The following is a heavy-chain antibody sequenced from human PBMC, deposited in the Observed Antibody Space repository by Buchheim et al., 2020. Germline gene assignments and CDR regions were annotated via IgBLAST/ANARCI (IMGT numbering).Heavy chain of an antibody. CDR3: ARGREYYYDSSGYYWFDY. Sequence: EVQLVESGGGLVQPGGSLRLSCAASGFTFSSYWMSWVRQAPGKGLEWVANIKQDGSEKYYVDSVKGRFTIPSDNAKNALYLQMNSLRAEDTAVYYCARGREYYYDSSGYYWFDYWGQGTL. D-gene: IGHD3-22*01. CDR1: GFTFSSYW. CDR2: IKQDGSEK. J-gene: IGHJ4*02. V-gene: IGHV3-7*03.